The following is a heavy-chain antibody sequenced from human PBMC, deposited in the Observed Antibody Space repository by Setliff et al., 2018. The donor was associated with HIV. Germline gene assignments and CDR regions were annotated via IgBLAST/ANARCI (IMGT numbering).Heavy chain of an antibody. J-gene: IGHJ3*02. CDR1: GYTFTSYA. CDR3: ATFFLNTMTSCPACPDAFDI. V-gene: IGHV1-3*01. CDR2: INAGNGNT. D-gene: IGHD3-22*01. Sequence: ASVKVSCKASGYTFTSYAMHWVRQAPGQRLEWMGWINAGNGNTKYSQKFQGRVTITRDTSASTAYMELSSLRSEDTAVYYCATFFLNTMTSCPACPDAFDIWGQGTLVTVSS.